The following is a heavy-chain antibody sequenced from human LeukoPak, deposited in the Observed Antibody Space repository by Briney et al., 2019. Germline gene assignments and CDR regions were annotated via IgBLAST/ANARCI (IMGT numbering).Heavy chain of an antibody. V-gene: IGHV3-53*01. CDR3: AKGEATSGGGLAS. Sequence: GGSLRLSCAASGFTVSGTHMSWVRQAPGKGLEWVSAMYTGGTTYYADSVKGRFTISRDNSRNTLFLHMSSLRADDTAVYYRAKGEATSGGGLASWGQGTLVTVSS. CDR1: GFTVSGTH. D-gene: IGHD3-16*01. CDR2: MYTGGTT. J-gene: IGHJ4*02.